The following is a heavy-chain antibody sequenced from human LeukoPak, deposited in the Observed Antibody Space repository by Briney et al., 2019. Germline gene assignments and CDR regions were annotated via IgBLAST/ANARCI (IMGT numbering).Heavy chain of an antibody. CDR3: ARAEDSSSDGMDV. CDR2: INSDESST. D-gene: IGHD6-6*01. Sequence: GGSLRLSCAASGFTFSSYWMHWVRQAPGKGLVWVSRINSDESSTSYADSVKGRFTISRDNAKNTLYLQMNSLRAEDTAVYYCARAEDSSSDGMDVWGKGTTVTVSS. J-gene: IGHJ6*04. CDR1: GFTFSSYW. V-gene: IGHV3-74*01.